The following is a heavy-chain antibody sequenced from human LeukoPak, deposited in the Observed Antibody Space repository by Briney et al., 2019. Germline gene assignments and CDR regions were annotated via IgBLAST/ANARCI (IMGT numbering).Heavy chain of an antibody. V-gene: IGHV3-66*01. J-gene: IGHJ4*02. D-gene: IGHD3-22*01. CDR3: ARASDYYDSSGYLDY. Sequence: GGSLRLSCAASGFTVSNNYMSWVRQAPGKGLEWVSVIYSGGSTYYADSVKGRFTISRDNSKNTLYLQMNSLRAEDTAVYYCARASDYYDSSGYLDYWGQGTLVTVSS. CDR2: IYSGGST. CDR1: GFTVSNNY.